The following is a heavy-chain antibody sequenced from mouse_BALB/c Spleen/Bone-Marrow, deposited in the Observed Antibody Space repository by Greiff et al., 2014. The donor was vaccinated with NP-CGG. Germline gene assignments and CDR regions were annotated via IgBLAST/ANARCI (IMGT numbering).Heavy chain of an antibody. J-gene: IGHJ4*01. D-gene: IGHD1-1*01. CDR1: GYSFTGYT. CDR2: INPYNGVI. Sequence: VQLKQSGPELVKPGASMKISCKASGYSFTGYTMNWVKQSHGKNLEWIGLINPYNGVINYNQKFKGKATFTVEKSSSTAYMELLSLTSEDSAVYYCARFYYGSNYAMDYWGQGTSVTVSS. V-gene: IGHV1-18*01. CDR3: ARFYYGSNYAMDY.